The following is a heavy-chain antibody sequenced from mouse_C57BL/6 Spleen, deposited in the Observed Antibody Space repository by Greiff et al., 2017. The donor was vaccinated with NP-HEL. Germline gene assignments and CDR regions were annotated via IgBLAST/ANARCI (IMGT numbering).Heavy chain of an antibody. CDR1: GYTFTSYW. Sequence: QVHVKQSGAELAKPGASVKLSCKASGYTFTSYWMHWVKQRPGQGLEWIGYINPSSGYTKYNQKFTDKATLTADKSSSTAYMQLSSMSYEDSAVYYCARGVSTMITRYYAMDYWGQGTSVTVSS. J-gene: IGHJ4*01. D-gene: IGHD2-4*01. V-gene: IGHV1-7*01. CDR3: ARGVSTMITRYYAMDY. CDR2: INPSSGYT.